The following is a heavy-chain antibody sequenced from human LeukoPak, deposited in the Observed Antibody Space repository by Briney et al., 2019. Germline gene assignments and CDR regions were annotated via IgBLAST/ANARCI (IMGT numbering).Heavy chain of an antibody. CDR3: AKDPGDSSGYYYANWYFDH. J-gene: IGHJ2*01. CDR2: ISGSGGST. D-gene: IGHD3-22*01. V-gene: IGHV3-23*01. CDR1: GFTFSSYA. Sequence: PGGSLRLSCAASGFTFSSYAMSWVRQAPGKGLEWVSAISGSGGSTYYADSVKGRFTISRDNSKNTLYLQMNSLRAEDTAVYYCAKDPGDSSGYYYANWYFDHWGRGTLVTVSS.